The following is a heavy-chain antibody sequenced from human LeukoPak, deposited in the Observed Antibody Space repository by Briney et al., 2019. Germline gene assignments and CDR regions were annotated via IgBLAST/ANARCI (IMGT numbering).Heavy chain of an antibody. CDR2: INPNSGGT. Sequence: GASVKVSCKASGYSFTAYYMHWVRQAPGQGLEWMGWINPNSGGTNYAQKFQGRVTMTRDKSISTAYLQWSSLKASDTAMYYCARPVVAAADDAFDIWGQGTMVTVSS. J-gene: IGHJ3*02. D-gene: IGHD2-15*01. CDR1: GYSFTAYY. V-gene: IGHV1-2*02. CDR3: ARPVVAAADDAFDI.